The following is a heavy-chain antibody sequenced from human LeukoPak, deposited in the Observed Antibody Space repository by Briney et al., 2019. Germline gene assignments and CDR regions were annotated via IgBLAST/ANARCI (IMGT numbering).Heavy chain of an antibody. D-gene: IGHD1-26*01. J-gene: IGHJ4*02. CDR3: ARVSGSGDDY. Sequence: GGSLRLSCAASGFTFSSYSMNWVRQAPGKGLEWVSSISSSSSYIYYADSVKGRFTISRDNAKNSLYLQMISLRAEDTAVYYCARVSGSGDDYWGQGTLVTVSS. CDR2: ISSSSSYI. CDR1: GFTFSSYS. V-gene: IGHV3-21*01.